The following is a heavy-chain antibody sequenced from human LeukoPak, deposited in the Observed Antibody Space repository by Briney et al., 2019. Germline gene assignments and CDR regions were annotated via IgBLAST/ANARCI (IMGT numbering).Heavy chain of an antibody. D-gene: IGHD6-6*01. CDR1: GYTFTGYY. V-gene: IGHV1-2*02. J-gene: IGHJ4*02. Sequence: GAPVTVSCKASGYTFTGYYMHWVRQAPGQGLEWMGWIILNSGGTNDARKFQGRVSMARDTSISTAYMELSRLRSDDTAVCYCARVRRYSSSSHAPYFDYWGQGTLVTASS. CDR2: IILNSGGT. CDR3: ARVRRYSSSSHAPYFDY.